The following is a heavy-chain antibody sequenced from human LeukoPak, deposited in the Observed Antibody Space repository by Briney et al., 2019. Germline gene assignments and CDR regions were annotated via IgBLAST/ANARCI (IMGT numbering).Heavy chain of an antibody. D-gene: IGHD3-10*01. CDR2: ISSSGSYI. CDR1: GFIFSNYN. J-gene: IGHJ6*03. V-gene: IGHV3-21*04. CDR3: ARLRGVRGVIITNLGFYYYYMDV. Sequence: GGYLRLSCAASGFIFSNYNMNWVRQAPGKGLEWVSFISSSGSYIYFADSVNGRFTISRDNSKNTLYLQMNSLRSDDTAVYYCARLRGVRGVIITNLGFYYYYMDVWGKGTTVTISS.